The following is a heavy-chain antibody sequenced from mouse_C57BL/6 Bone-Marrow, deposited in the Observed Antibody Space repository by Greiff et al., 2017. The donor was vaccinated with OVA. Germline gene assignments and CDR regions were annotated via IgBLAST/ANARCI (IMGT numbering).Heavy chain of an antibody. Sequence: VQLQQSGPELVKPGASVKISCKASGYAFSSSWMNWVKQRPGKGLEWIGRIYPGDGDTNYNWKFKGKATLTADKSSSTAYMQLSSLTSEDSAVYFCARITTVYAMDYWGQGTSVTVSS. D-gene: IGHD1-1*01. J-gene: IGHJ4*01. CDR2: IYPGDGDT. V-gene: IGHV1-82*01. CDR1: GYAFSSSW. CDR3: ARITTVYAMDY.